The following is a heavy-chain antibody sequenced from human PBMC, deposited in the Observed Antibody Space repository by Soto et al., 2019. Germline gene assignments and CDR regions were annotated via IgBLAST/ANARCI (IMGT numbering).Heavy chain of an antibody. J-gene: IGHJ4*02. D-gene: IGHD3-9*01. V-gene: IGHV4-59*08. CDR3: ARHSPDFDWLSQFDY. Sequence: SETLSLTCTVSGGSISSYYWSWIRQPPGKGLEWIGYIYYSGSTHYNPSLKSRVTISVDTSKNQFSLKLSSVTAADTAVYYCARHSPDFDWLSQFDYWGQGTLVTVSS. CDR1: GGSISSYY. CDR2: IYYSGST.